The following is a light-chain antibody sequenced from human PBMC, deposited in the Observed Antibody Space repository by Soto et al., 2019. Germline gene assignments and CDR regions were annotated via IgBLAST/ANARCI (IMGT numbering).Light chain of an antibody. CDR3: QQSNSLPLT. V-gene: IGKV1-12*01. J-gene: IGKJ4*01. CDR1: QGISSW. Sequence: DIQMTQSPSSVSASVGDRVTITCRASQGISSWLTWYQQKPGKAPKLLIYAASSLQSGIPARFSGSGSGTDFTLTISRLQPEDFATDDCQQSNSLPLTFGGGTKVEIK. CDR2: AAS.